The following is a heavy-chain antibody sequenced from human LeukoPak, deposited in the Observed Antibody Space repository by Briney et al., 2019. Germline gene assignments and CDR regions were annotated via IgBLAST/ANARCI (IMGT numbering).Heavy chain of an antibody. D-gene: IGHD2-21*02. J-gene: IGHJ6*02. CDR3: AGTYCGGDCYYYYYYGMDV. CDR1: GFTFSSYG. CDR2: ISYDGSNK. Sequence: PGGSLRLSCAASGFTFSSYGMHWVRQAPGKGLEWVAVISYDGSNKCYADSVKGRFTISRDNSKNTLYLQMNSLRAEDTAVYYCAGTYCGGDCYYYYYYGMDVWGQGTTVTVSS. V-gene: IGHV3-30*03.